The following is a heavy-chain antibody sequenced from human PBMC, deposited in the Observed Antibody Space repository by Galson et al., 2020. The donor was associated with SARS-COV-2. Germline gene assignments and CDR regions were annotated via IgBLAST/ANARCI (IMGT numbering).Heavy chain of an antibody. CDR1: GGSVSSGDYY. V-gene: IGHV4-61*08. J-gene: IGHJ4*02. Sequence: SETLSLTCTVSGGSVSSGDYYWSWIRQPPGKGLEWIGYISYSGSTNYNSSLKSRLIISVYTSKNQFSLKLSSVTAADTAVYYCARSHDSNGYYIDYWCQGTLVTVSS. CDR3: ARSHDSNGYYIDY. D-gene: IGHD3-22*01. CDR2: ISYSGST.